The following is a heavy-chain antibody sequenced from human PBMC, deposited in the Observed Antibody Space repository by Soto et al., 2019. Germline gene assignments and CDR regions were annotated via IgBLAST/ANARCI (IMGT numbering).Heavy chain of an antibody. J-gene: IGHJ6*02. CDR3: AREGYCISTSCRHYDYYGMDV. D-gene: IGHD2-2*01. Sequence: QVQLVQSGAEVKKPGASVKVSCKASGYTFTSYGISWVRQAPGQGLEWMGWISAYNGNTNYAQKLNDRDTITTDTPTSTAYMELRSLRSDDTAVYYCAREGYCISTSCRHYDYYGMDVWGQGTTVTVYS. V-gene: IGHV1-18*01. CDR2: ISAYNGNT. CDR1: GYTFTSYG.